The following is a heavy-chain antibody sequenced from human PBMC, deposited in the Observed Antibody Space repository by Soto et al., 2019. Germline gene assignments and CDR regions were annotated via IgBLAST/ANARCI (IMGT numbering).Heavy chain of an antibody. CDR3: ARGQHYSSSRWFDP. CDR1: AFSFVDHA. Sequence: GRLLRLCSGASAFSFVDHAGRWVIPPPGKGLVWVSRINPDGSSTSYADSVKGRFTISRDNAKNTLYLQMNSLRAEDTAVYYCARGQHYSSSRWFDPWGEPPLVTLPS. D-gene: IGHD6-13*01. V-gene: IGHV3-74*01. CDR2: INPDGSST. J-gene: IGHJ5*02.